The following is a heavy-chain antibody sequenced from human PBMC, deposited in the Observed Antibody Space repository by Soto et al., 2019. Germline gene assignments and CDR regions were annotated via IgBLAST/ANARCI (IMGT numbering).Heavy chain of an antibody. CDR2: ISYDGSNK. J-gene: IGHJ6*02. CDR1: GFTFSSYA. Sequence: QVQLVESGGGVVQPGRSLRLSCAASGFTFSSYAMHWVRQAPGKGLEWVAVISYDGSNKYYADSVKGRFTISRDNSQNTLYLQMNSLRAEDTAVYYCARDQGIQLWLRYGMDVWGQGTTVTVSS. V-gene: IGHV3-30-3*01. CDR3: ARDQGIQLWLRYGMDV. D-gene: IGHD5-18*01.